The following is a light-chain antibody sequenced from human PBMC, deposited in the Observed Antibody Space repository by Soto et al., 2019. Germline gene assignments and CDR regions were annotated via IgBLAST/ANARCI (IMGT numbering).Light chain of an antibody. J-gene: IGLJ1*01. V-gene: IGLV2-8*01. CDR2: EVN. CDR3: SSYAGSSNV. CDR1: SSDVGSYNY. Sequence: QSVLTQPPSASGSPGQSVAISCTGTSSDVGSYNYVSWYQHQPGTAPKLMIYEVNKRPSGVPDRFSGSRSGNSASLTVSGLQAEDEADYYSSSYAGSSNVFGTGTKLTVL.